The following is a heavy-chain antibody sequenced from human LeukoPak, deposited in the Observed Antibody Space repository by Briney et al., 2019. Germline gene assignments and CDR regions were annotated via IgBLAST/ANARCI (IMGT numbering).Heavy chain of an antibody. J-gene: IGHJ6*03. V-gene: IGHV3-21*01. CDR1: GFTFSSYS. CDR3: ARAGGLQVSYYMDV. D-gene: IGHD4-11*01. CDR2: ISSSSSYI. Sequence: PGGSLRLSCAASGFTFSSYSMNWVRQAPGKGLEWVSSISSSSSYIYYADSVKGRFTISRDNAKNSLYLQMNSLRAEDTAVYYCARAGGLQVSYYMDVWGKGTTVTVSS.